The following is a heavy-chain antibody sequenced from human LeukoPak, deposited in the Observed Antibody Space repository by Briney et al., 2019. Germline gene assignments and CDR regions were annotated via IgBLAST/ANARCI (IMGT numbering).Heavy chain of an antibody. Sequence: GGSLRLSCAASGFTVSSNYMCWVRQAPGKGLEWVSVIYSGGSTYYADSVKGRFTISRDNSKNTLYLQMNSLRAEDTAVYYCARGYEQGLEDYWGQGTLVTVSS. D-gene: IGHD6-19*01. V-gene: IGHV3-53*01. CDR3: ARGYEQGLEDY. CDR2: IYSGGST. J-gene: IGHJ4*02. CDR1: GFTVSSNY.